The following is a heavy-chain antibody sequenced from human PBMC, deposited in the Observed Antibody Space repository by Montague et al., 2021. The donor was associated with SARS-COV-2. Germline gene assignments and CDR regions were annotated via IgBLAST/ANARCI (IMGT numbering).Heavy chain of an antibody. CDR1: GASISTGVYY. Sequence: TLSLTCTVSGASISTGVYYWSWIRQPPGKGLEWIGCIRTTERTVDNSCRESRVFMAVDTSTNQFSLSLTSVTAADTAVYFCARFGSGTLEFDLWGQGTLVTLSS. D-gene: IGHD1-26*01. V-gene: IGHV4-61*02. J-gene: IGHJ4*02. CDR3: ARFGSGTLEFDL. CDR2: IRTTERT.